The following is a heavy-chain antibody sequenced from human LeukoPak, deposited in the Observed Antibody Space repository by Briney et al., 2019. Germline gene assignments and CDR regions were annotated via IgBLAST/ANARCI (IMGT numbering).Heavy chain of an antibody. CDR1: GFTFSSYW. V-gene: IGHV3-74*01. CDR2: IKTDGTTT. D-gene: IGHD4-17*01. CDR3: ARDHTVTTWYIDY. Sequence: PGGSLRLSCAASGFTFSSYWMYWVRRVPGKGLVWVSRIKTDGTTTNYADSVQGRFTVSRDNAKNSLYLQMNSLRAEDTALYYCARDHTVTTWYIDYWGQGTLVTVSS. J-gene: IGHJ4*02.